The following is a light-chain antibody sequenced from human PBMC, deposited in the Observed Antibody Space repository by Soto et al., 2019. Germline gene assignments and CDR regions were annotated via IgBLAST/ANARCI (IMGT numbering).Light chain of an antibody. CDR2: EVS. CDR3: ISYTSDDVRYV. Sequence: QSVLTQPASVSGTPGQSITISRSGSNSDVGLYDFVSLYQHHPGRAPKLIVSEVSHRPSGISNRFSGSKSGNTASLTISGLQSEDEADYYCISYTSDDVRYVFGTGTKVTVL. J-gene: IGLJ1*01. V-gene: IGLV2-14*01. CDR1: NSDVGLYDF.